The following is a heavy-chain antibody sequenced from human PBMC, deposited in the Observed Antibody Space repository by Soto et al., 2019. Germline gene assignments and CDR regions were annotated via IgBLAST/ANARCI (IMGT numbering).Heavy chain of an antibody. CDR2: ISYDGSNK. Sequence: GGSLRLSCAASGFTFSSYGMHWVRQAPGKGLEWVAVISYDGSNKYYADSVKGRFTISRDNSKNTLYLQMNSLRAEDTAVYYCAKAGEYSGYDWMAASNYYFDYWGQGTLVTVSS. D-gene: IGHD5-12*01. CDR3: AKAGEYSGYDWMAASNYYFDY. J-gene: IGHJ4*02. CDR1: GFTFSSYG. V-gene: IGHV3-30*18.